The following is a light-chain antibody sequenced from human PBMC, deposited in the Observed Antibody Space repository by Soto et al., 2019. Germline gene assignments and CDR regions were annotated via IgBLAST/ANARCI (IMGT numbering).Light chain of an antibody. V-gene: IGLV2-14*01. CDR1: SSDVGGYNY. CDR3: SSYTSSSTYV. J-gene: IGLJ1*01. CDR2: EVS. Sequence: QSALTQPASVSGSPGQSITISCTGTSSDVGGYNYVSWYQQHPGKAPKLMIYEVSNRPLGVSNRFSGSKSGNTASLTISGLKAEDEAYYYCSSYTSSSTYVFGTGTKLTVL.